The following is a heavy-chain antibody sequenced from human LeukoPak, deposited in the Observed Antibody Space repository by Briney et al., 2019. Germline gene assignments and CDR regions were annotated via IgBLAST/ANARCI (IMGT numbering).Heavy chain of an antibody. CDR3: ARAPAYDYDILTGYYNGPAFGY. J-gene: IGHJ4*02. D-gene: IGHD3-9*01. CDR2: IYSGGST. V-gene: IGHV3-66*01. CDR1: GFTVSSNY. Sequence: GGSLRLSCAASGFTVSSNYMSWVRQAPGKGLEWVSVIYSGGSTYYADSVKGRFTISRDNSKNTLYLQMNSLRAEDTAVYYCARAPAYDYDILTGYYNGPAFGYWGQGTLVTVSS.